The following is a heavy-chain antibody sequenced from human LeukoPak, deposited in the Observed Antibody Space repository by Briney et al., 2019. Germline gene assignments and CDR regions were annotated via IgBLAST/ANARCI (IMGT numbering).Heavy chain of an antibody. Sequence: GSLRLSCAASGFTVSTNYMSWVRQAPGKGLEWVSVIYSRGSTYYADSVKGRFTISRDNSKNTLYLQMNSLRDEDTAVYYCARGGPEDAFDIWGQGTMVTVSS. CDR2: IYSRGST. CDR1: GFTVSTNY. D-gene: IGHD1-14*01. CDR3: ARGGPEDAFDI. J-gene: IGHJ3*02. V-gene: IGHV3-66*01.